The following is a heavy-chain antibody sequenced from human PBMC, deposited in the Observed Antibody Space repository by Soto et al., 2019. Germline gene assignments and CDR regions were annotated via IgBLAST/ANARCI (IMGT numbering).Heavy chain of an antibody. Sequence: VASVKVSCKASGGTFSSYAISWVRQAPGQGLEWMGGIIPIFGTANYAQKFQGRVTITADESTGTAYMELSSLRSEDTAVYYCARDLGSSGYPFDYWGQGTLVTVSS. J-gene: IGHJ4*02. V-gene: IGHV1-69*13. D-gene: IGHD3-22*01. CDR3: ARDLGSSGYPFDY. CDR2: IIPIFGTA. CDR1: GGTFSSYA.